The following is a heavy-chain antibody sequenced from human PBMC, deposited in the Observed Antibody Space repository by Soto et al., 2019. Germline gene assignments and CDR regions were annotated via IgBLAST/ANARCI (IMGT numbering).Heavy chain of an antibody. D-gene: IGHD3-9*01. CDR1: GFTFSSYG. CDR2: IWYDGSNK. Sequence: GGSLRLSCAASGFTFSSYGMHWVRQAPGKGLEWVAVIWYDGSNKYYAESVKGRFTISRDNSKNTLYLQMNSLRAEDTAVYYWARATYYDILTTYYYGMDVWGQGTTVTVSS. CDR3: ARATYYDILTTYYYGMDV. V-gene: IGHV3-33*01. J-gene: IGHJ6*02.